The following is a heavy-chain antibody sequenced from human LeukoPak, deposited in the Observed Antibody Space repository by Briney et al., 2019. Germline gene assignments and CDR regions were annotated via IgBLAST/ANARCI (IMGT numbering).Heavy chain of an antibody. J-gene: IGHJ6*03. CDR3: ARGRSSMVRGYYHFYMDV. CDR1: GGSISSYY. V-gene: IGHV4-59*01. CDR2: IYYSGST. D-gene: IGHD3-10*01. Sequence: PSQTLSLTCTVSGGSISSYYWSWIRQPPRKGLEWVGGIYYSGSTNYNPSLKSRVTISVDTSTNLFSLKLSPLTGEDTAVYYCARGRSSMVRGYYHFYMDVWGKGTTVSISS.